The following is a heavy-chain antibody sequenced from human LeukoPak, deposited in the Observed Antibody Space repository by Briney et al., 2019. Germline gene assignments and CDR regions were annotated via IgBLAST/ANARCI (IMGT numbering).Heavy chain of an antibody. V-gene: IGHV3-7*01. J-gene: IGHJ4*02. D-gene: IGHD4-17*01. CDR1: GFTFSTYW. CDR2: IKQDGSEK. CDR3: ARDIFSRENAVTPPDY. Sequence: PGGSLRLSCAAAGFTFSTYWMSWVRQAPGKGLEWVANIKQDGSEKYYVDSVKGRFTISRDNAKNSLYLQMNSLRAEDTAVYYCARDIFSRENAVTPPDYWGQGTLVTVSS.